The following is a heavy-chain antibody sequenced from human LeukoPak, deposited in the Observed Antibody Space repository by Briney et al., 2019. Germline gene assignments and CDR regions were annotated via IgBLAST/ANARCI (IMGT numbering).Heavy chain of an antibody. CDR2: IIGSISYI. CDR1: GFSFSSYT. D-gene: IGHD2-21*02. Sequence: PGGSLRLSCAASGFSFSSYTMNWVSQAPGKGLEWVSSIIGSISYIYYADSVKGRFTISRDNAKNSLYLQMNGLRAEDTAVYYCARKGGGDVNAFDIWGQGTMVTVSS. J-gene: IGHJ3*02. V-gene: IGHV3-21*01. CDR3: ARKGGGDVNAFDI.